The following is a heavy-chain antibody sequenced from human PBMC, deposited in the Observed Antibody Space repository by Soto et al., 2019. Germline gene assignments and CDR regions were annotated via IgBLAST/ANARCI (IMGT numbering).Heavy chain of an antibody. CDR2: ISWNSGQL. CDR1: EFNFESYA. CDR3: AKDKSTGEYSYYRYMDV. Sequence: EVLLVESGGGLVQPDRPLRLSCEASEFNFESYAMHWVRQAPGKGLEWVSAISWNSGQLDYAGSVRGRFTISRDNGKNSLYLEMNSLRPDDTALYFCAKDKSTGEYSYYRYMDVWGRGTTVIVSS. D-gene: IGHD4-17*01. V-gene: IGHV3-9*01. J-gene: IGHJ6*03.